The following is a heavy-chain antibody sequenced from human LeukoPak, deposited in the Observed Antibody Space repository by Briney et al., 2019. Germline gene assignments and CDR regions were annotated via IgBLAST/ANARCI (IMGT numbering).Heavy chain of an antibody. J-gene: IGHJ4*02. CDR3: ARGVEYSSSPFDY. D-gene: IGHD6-6*01. Sequence: SETLSLTCTVSGVSISSSSYYWGCIRQPPGKGLEWIGSIYYSGSTYYNPSLKSRATISVDTSKTQFSLKLSSVTAADTAVYYCARGVEYSSSPFDYWGQGTLVTVSS. CDR2: IYYSGST. CDR1: GVSISSSSYY. V-gene: IGHV4-39*01.